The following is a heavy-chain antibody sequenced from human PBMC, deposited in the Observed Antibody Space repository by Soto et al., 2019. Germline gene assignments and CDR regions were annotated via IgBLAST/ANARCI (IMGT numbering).Heavy chain of an antibody. CDR3: ARDGVAAGNINFDY. CDR2: ISGDSGNT. J-gene: IGHJ4*03. V-gene: IGHV1-3*01. Sequence: GASVKVSCKASGYMFTKSAMHWVRQAPGQRLEWMGWISGDSGNTKYSPKLQDRVTITRDTSASTAYMELSSPRSEDTALYYCARDGVAAGNINFDYWGQGTMVTVYS. CDR1: GYMFTKSA. D-gene: IGHD6-19*01.